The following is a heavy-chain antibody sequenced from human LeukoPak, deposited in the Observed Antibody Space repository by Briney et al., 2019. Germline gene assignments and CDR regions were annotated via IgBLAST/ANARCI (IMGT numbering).Heavy chain of an antibody. CDR3: ARSPSDILTGYYTVYFDY. CDR1: GYTFTSYD. V-gene: IGHV1-8*01. J-gene: IGHJ4*02. CDR2: MNPNSGNT. D-gene: IGHD3-9*01. Sequence: ASVKVSCKASGYTFTSYDINWVRQATGQGLEWMGWMNPNSGNTGYAQKFQGRVTMTRNTSISTAYMELSRLRSEDTAVYYCARSPSDILTGYYTVYFDYWGQGTLVTVSS.